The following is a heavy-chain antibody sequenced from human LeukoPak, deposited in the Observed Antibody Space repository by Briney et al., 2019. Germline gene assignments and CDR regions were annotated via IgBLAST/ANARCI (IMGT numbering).Heavy chain of an antibody. J-gene: IGHJ4*02. CDR2: IYYSGST. CDR1: GGSISSYY. D-gene: IGHD3-10*01. V-gene: IGHV4-59*01. Sequence: PSETLSLTCTVSGGSISSYYWSWIRQPPGKGLEWIGYIYYSGSTNYNPSLKSRVTISVDTSKNQSSLKLSSVTAADTAVYYCARGGMVRSFDYWGQGTVVTVSS. CDR3: ARGGMVRSFDY.